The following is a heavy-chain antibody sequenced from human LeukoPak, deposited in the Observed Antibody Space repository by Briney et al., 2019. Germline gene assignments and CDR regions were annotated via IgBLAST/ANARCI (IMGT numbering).Heavy chain of an antibody. Sequence: AGGSLRLSCAASGFTFSSYSMNWVRQAPGKGLEWVSYISSSSSTIYYADSVKGRFTISRDNAKNSLYLQMNSLRAEDTAVYYCARPFRSGITIFGVVPDYWGQGTLVT. J-gene: IGHJ4*02. CDR3: ARPFRSGITIFGVVPDY. CDR2: ISSSSSTI. D-gene: IGHD3-3*01. V-gene: IGHV3-48*01. CDR1: GFTFSSYS.